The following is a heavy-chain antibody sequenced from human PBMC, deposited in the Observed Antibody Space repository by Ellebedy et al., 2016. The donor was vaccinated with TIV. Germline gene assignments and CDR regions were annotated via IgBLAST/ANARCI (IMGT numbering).Heavy chain of an antibody. J-gene: IGHJ2*01. Sequence: GESLKISXAASGSSVSSYGMAWVRQAPGKGLEWVSTLSGSATITYADSVKGRFTISRDNSKNMLYLQMDSLRVEDTALYYCARDGDYFWSGWNYWYFDLWGRGTLVTVSS. CDR1: GSSVSSYG. V-gene: IGHV3-23*01. CDR2: LSGSATIT. CDR3: ARDGDYFWSGWNYWYFDL. D-gene: IGHD3-3*01.